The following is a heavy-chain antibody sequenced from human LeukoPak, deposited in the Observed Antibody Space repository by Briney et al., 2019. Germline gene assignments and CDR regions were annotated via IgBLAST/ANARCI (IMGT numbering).Heavy chain of an antibody. CDR3: ASNSEFVFEY. CDR2: IKEDGSDI. Sequence: GGSLRLSCAASGFTVSSNYMSWVRLAPGKGLQWVANIKEDGSDIHYVDSVKGRFTISRDNAENLLYLQMNSLRAEDTALYYCASNSEFVFEYWGQGTQVTVSS. CDR1: GFTVSSNY. V-gene: IGHV3-7*01. D-gene: IGHD3-10*01. J-gene: IGHJ4*02.